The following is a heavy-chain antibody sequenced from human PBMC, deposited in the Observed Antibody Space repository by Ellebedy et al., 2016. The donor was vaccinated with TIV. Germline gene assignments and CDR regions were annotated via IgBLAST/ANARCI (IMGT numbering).Heavy chain of an antibody. CDR1: GFTVSSNY. V-gene: IGHV3-53*04. CDR2: IFSGGST. J-gene: IGHJ4*02. D-gene: IGHD6-13*01. CDR3: VRTMTYAGHLDD. Sequence: GESLKISCVASGFTVSSNYMSWVRQAPGRGLEWVSLIFSGGSTFYADSVKGRFTISRQNSENTLYLQMNGLKTEDPAVYYCVRTMTYAGHLDDWGQGTLVTVSS.